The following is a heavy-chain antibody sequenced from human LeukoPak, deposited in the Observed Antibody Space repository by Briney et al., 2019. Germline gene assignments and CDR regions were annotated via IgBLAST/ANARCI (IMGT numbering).Heavy chain of an antibody. Sequence: SETLSLTCIVSGASISSDYWSWIRQPPGKGLEWIGYIFFSRSTNYNPSLKSRVTMSVDTSKNQFSLNLSSVTAADTAVYYCARGEMATIEDAFDIWGQGTMVTVSS. CDR3: ARGEMATIEDAFDI. V-gene: IGHV4-59*01. CDR1: GASISSDY. D-gene: IGHD5-24*01. J-gene: IGHJ3*02. CDR2: IFFSRST.